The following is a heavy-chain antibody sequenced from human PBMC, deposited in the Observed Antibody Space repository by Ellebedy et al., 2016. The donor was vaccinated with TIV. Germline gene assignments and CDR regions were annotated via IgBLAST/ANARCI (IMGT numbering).Heavy chain of an antibody. CDR2: VQNDGGDK. D-gene: IGHD1-14*01. CDR3: ARDAYGTLDY. V-gene: IGHV3-30*02. J-gene: IGHJ4*02. CDR1: GFTFNVHG. Sequence: GESLKISCAASGFTFNVHGIHWVRRAPGKGLEWVAFVQNDGGDKFYVDSVEGRFIISRDNSKNTVYLQMNSLRVEDTAVYFCARDAYGTLDYWGQGTLVTVSS.